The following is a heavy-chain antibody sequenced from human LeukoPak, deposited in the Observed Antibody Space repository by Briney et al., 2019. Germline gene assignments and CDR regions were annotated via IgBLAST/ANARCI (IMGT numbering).Heavy chain of an antibody. V-gene: IGHV3-21*01. Sequence: PGGSLRVSCAASGFTFSSYSMNWVRQAPGKGLEWVSSISSSSSYIYYADSVKGRFTISRDNAKNSLYLQMNSLRAEDTAVYYCARSEVTTEAEYFQHWGQGTLVTVSS. CDR1: GFTFSSYS. CDR2: ISSSSSYI. CDR3: ARSEVTTEAEYFQH. D-gene: IGHD4-17*01. J-gene: IGHJ1*01.